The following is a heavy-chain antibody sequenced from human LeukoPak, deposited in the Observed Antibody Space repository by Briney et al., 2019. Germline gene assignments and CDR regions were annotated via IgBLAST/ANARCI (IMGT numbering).Heavy chain of an antibody. CDR3: ARGRSDYYLDS. CDR2: IYPDSGGT. CDR1: GGTFSSYA. D-gene: IGHD3-10*01. Sequence: ASVKVSCKASGGTFSSYAISWVRQAPGHGLEWMGWIYPDSGGTNSAQKFQGRVTMTRDTSISTAYMGLSRLTSDDTAVYYCARGRSDYYLDSWGQGTLVTVSS. J-gene: IGHJ4*02. V-gene: IGHV1-2*02.